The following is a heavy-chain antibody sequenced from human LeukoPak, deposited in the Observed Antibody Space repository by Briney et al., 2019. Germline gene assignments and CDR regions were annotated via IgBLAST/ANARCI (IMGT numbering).Heavy chain of an antibody. D-gene: IGHD3-3*01. CDR2: VNPNSGGT. J-gene: IGHJ4*02. CDR3: ARERTIFGVVIGFDY. Sequence: ASVKVSCKASGYTFTGYYMHWVRQVPGQGLEWMGWVNPNSGGTNYAQKFQGRVTMTRDASISTAYMDLSRLRSDDTAVYYCARERTIFGVVIGFDYWGQGALVTVSS. CDR1: GYTFTGYY. V-gene: IGHV1-2*02.